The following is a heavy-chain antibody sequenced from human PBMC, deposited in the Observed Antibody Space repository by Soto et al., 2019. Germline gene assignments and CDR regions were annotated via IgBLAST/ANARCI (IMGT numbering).Heavy chain of an antibody. CDR3: ARDLLVSGVRGVIRTYYGMDV. CDR2: IWYDGSNK. V-gene: IGHV3-33*01. D-gene: IGHD3-10*01. Sequence: QVQLVESGGGVVQPGRSLRLSCAASGFTFSSYGMHWVRQAPGKGLEWVAVIWYDGSNKYYADSVKGRFTISRDNSKNTLYLHMNSLRAEDTAVYYCARDLLVSGVRGVIRTYYGMDVWGQGTTVTVSS. CDR1: GFTFSSYG. J-gene: IGHJ6*02.